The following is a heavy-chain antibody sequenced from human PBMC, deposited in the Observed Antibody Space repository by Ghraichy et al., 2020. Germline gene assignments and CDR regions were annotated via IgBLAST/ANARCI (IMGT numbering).Heavy chain of an antibody. V-gene: IGHV3-23*01. Sequence: GGSLRLSCAASGFTFSTYAMSWVRQAPGKGLEWVSHISGSGDSTNYADSVKGRFTISRDNSKNTLYLQMNSLRAEDTAVYYCAKYIDILTGYYSAFDYWGQGTLVTVSS. CDR1: GFTFSTYA. J-gene: IGHJ4*02. CDR3: AKYIDILTGYYSAFDY. D-gene: IGHD3-9*01. CDR2: ISGSGDST.